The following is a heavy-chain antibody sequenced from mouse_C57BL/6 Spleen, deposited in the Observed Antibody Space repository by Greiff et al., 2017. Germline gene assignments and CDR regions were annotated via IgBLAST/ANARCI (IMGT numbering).Heavy chain of an antibody. CDR1: GFTFSDYG. D-gene: IGHD2-4*01. V-gene: IGHV5-17*01. J-gene: IGHJ4*01. Sequence: EVQVVESGGGLVKPGGSLKLSCAASGFTFSDYGMHWVRQAPEKGLEWVAYISSGSSTIYYADTVKGRFTISRDNAKNTLFLQMTSLRSEDTAMYYCARSDYDRDYYAMDYWGQGTSVTVSS. CDR2: ISSGSSTI. CDR3: ARSDYDRDYYAMDY.